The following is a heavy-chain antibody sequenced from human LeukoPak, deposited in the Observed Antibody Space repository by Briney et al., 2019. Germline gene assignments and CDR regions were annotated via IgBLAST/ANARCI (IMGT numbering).Heavy chain of an antibody. V-gene: IGHV3-23*01. Sequence: GGSLRLSCAASGFTFSSYAMTWVRQATGKGLEWVSSIGGNTYYTDSVKGRFTISRDNSENTLYLQMDSLRAGDTALYYCAKEGGAGYGYGMDVWGQGTTVTVSS. CDR2: IGGNT. J-gene: IGHJ6*02. D-gene: IGHD5-18*01. CDR3: AKEGGAGYGYGMDV. CDR1: GFTFSSYA.